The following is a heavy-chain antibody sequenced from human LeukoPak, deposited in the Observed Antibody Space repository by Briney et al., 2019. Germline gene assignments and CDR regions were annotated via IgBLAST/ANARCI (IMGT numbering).Heavy chain of an antibody. V-gene: IGHV1-2*06. CDR1: GYTFTGYY. J-gene: IGHJ6*03. CDR3: ARNGGGYSNLYYYMDV. Sequence: ASVKVSCKASGYTFTGYYMHWVRHAPGQGLEWMGRINPNSGGTNYAQKFQGRVTMTRDTSISTAYMELSRLRSDDTAVYYCARNGGGYSNLYYYMDVWGKGTTVTVSS. CDR2: INPNSGGT. D-gene: IGHD4-11*01.